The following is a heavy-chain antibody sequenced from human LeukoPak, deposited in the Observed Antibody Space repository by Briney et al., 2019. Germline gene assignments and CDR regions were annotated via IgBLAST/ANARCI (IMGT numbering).Heavy chain of an antibody. CDR3: APCAFYHDLDV. J-gene: IGHJ6*01. Sequence: GGSLRLSCTASGFNIEKYAMHWVRQRPGKGLEWVCCISAEGRTDHADSFGGRFTISRDNSKESLFLQMTSLRDEDTVLYYCAPCAFYHDLDVWGQGTTVTVSS. V-gene: IGHV3-43*02. CDR2: ISAEGRT. CDR1: GFNIEKYA.